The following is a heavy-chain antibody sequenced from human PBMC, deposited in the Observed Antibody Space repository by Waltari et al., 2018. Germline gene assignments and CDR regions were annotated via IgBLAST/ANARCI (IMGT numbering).Heavy chain of an antibody. V-gene: IGHV4-39*07. CDR3: AGYDFWSGYPPWAGAFDI. D-gene: IGHD3-3*01. J-gene: IGHJ3*02. CDR1: GGSISSSSYY. Sequence: QLQLQESGPGLVKPSETLSLTCTVSGGSISSSSYYWGWIRQPPGKGLEWIGSIYYSGSTYYNPSLKSRVTISVDTSKNQFSLKLSSVTAADTAVYYCAGYDFWSGYPPWAGAFDIWGQGTMVTVSS. CDR2: IYYSGST.